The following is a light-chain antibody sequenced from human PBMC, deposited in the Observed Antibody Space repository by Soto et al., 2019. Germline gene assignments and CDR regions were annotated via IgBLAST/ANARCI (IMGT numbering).Light chain of an antibody. CDR3: SAYTVSRTYV. J-gene: IGLJ1*01. CDR1: SSDVGAYNF. Sequence: QSLVTQPASVSGSPGQSITISCTGTSSDVGAYNFVSWHQQHPGKAPKLMIYNVYDRPSGISYRFSGSKSGNTASLTISGLQGEDEADYYCSAYTVSRTYVFGTGTKVTVL. V-gene: IGLV2-14*03. CDR2: NVY.